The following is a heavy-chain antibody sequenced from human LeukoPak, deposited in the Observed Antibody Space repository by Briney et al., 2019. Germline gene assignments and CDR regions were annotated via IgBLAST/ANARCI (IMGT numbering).Heavy chain of an antibody. D-gene: IGHD6-13*01. J-gene: IGHJ4*02. CDR2: IFPGDSDT. Sequence: GESLKISCQGSGYSFTSYWIGWVRQMPGKGLEWMGIIFPGDSDTRYSPSFQGQVTFSADKSISTAYVQWSSLKASDSAMYYCARRGSSWYNHIGYWGQGTLVTVSS. CDR1: GYSFTSYW. V-gene: IGHV5-51*01. CDR3: ARRGSSWYNHIGY.